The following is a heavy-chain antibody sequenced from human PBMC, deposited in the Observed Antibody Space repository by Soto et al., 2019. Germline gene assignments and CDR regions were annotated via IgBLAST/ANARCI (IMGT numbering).Heavy chain of an antibody. CDR2: IYYSGNT. CDR1: GDSISTADYY. Sequence: SETLSLTCTVSGDSISTADYYWNWIRQPPGKGLEWIGYIYYSGNTYYIPSLKSRVTISVDTSKNQISLKLNSVTAADTAVYYCARGIYSTASFFDSWGQGTLVTVSS. CDR3: ARGIYSTASFFDS. V-gene: IGHV4-30-4*01. D-gene: IGHD6-6*01. J-gene: IGHJ4*02.